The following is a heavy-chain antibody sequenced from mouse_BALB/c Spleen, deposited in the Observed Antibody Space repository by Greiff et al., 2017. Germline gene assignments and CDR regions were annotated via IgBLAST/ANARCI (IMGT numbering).Heavy chain of an antibody. CDR1: GYSFTGYY. J-gene: IGHJ1*01. CDR2: INPYNGAT. CDR3: ARSGSSWYFDV. V-gene: IGHV1-26*01. Sequence: EVQLQQSGPELVKPGASVKISCKASGYSFTGYYMHWVKQSHVKSLEWIGRINPYNGATSYNQNFKDKASLTVDKSSSTAYMELHSLTSEDSAVYYCARSGSSWYFDVWGAGTTVTVSS. D-gene: IGHD1-1*01.